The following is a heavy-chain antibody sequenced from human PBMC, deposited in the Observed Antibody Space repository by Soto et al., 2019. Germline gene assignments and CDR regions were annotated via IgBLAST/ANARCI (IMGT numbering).Heavy chain of an antibody. CDR2: IYYSGST. CDR3: ARDRAGLAAAGTPGMDV. D-gene: IGHD6-13*01. J-gene: IGHJ6*02. CDR1: GGSISSGGYY. V-gene: IGHV4-31*03. Sequence: QVQLQESGPGLVKPSQTLSLTCTVSGGSISSGGYYWSWIRQHPGKGLEWIGYIYYSGSTYYNPSLKSRVTISVDTSKNQFSLKLSSVTAADTAVYYCARDRAGLAAAGTPGMDVWGQGTTVTVSS.